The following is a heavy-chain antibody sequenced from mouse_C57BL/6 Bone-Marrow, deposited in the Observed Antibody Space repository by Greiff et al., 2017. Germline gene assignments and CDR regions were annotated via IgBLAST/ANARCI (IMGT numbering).Heavy chain of an antibody. CDR1: GYAFSSYW. J-gene: IGHJ2*01. CDR2: IYPGDGDT. Sequence: VQLQQSGAELVKPGASVKISCKASGYAFSSYWMNWVKQRPGKGLEWIGKIYPGDGDTNYNGKFKGKATLTADKSSSTAYMQLRSLTSADSAVYFCARLIYYGSSYWGYWGQGTTLTVSS. D-gene: IGHD1-1*01. CDR3: ARLIYYGSSYWGY. V-gene: IGHV1-80*01.